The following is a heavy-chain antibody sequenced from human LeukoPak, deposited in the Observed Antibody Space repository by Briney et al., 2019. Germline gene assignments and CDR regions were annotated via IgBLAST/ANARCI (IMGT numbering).Heavy chain of an antibody. CDR3: ARGPQLTYFYYMDV. J-gene: IGHJ6*03. CDR1: GFTVSSNY. V-gene: IGHV3-23*01. CDR2: ISGSGGTP. D-gene: IGHD5-24*01. Sequence: GGSLRLSCAASGFTVSSNYMSWVRQAPGKGLEWVSAISGSGGTPYYADSVKGRFTISRDNSKNTLYLQMNSLRAEDTAVYYCARGPQLTYFYYMDVWGKGTTVTVSS.